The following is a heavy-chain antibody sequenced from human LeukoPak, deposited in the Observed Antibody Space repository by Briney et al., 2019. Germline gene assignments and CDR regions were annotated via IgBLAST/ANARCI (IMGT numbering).Heavy chain of an antibody. D-gene: IGHD5-18*01. CDR1: GFTFDDYA. V-gene: IGHV3-20*04. CDR2: INWNGRIT. J-gene: IGHJ6*03. CDR3: ARGSVQLWLRDTYYYMDV. Sequence: PGESLRLSCAPSGFTFDDYAMNWVRQVPRGGLEWVSGINWNGRITEYADSVKDRFTISRQNTKNSLYLYMNNLGGEDTALYFCARGSVQLWLRDTYYYMDVWGKGTTVTVSS.